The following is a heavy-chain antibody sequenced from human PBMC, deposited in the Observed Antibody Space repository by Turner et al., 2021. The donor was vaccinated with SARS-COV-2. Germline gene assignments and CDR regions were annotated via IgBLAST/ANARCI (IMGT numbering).Heavy chain of an antibody. CDR3: AREAPGPMAFFDY. J-gene: IGHJ4*02. D-gene: IGHD2-8*01. Sequence: QVQLVESGGGVVQPGGSLRLTCSASGFTFNTYAMHWFRQAPGKGLGCVAVITYDGSTKFYADSVKGRYTITRDNYKGSLYVQMNSLRVEDTAVYSCAREAPGPMAFFDYWGQGTLVTVSS. CDR2: ITYDGSTK. V-gene: IGHV3-30-3*01. CDR1: GFTFNTYA.